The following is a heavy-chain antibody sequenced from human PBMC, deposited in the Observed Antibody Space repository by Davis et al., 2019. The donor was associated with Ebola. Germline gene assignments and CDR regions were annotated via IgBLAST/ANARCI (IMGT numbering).Heavy chain of an antibody. J-gene: IGHJ4*02. Sequence: PGGSLRLSCAASGFTFSSYAMHWVRQAPGKGLEWVPVISYDGSNKYYADSVKGRFTISRDNSKNTLYLQMNSLRAEDTAVYYCARERGPFDYWGQGTLVTVSS. CDR1: GFTFSSYA. CDR3: ARERGPFDY. CDR2: ISYDGSNK. V-gene: IGHV3-30-3*01.